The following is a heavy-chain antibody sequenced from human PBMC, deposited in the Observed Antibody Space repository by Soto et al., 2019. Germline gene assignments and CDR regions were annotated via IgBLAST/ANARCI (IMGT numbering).Heavy chain of an antibody. J-gene: IGHJ5*02. CDR1: GFTFSSYG. Sequence: QVQLVESGGGVVQPGRSLRLSCAASGFTFSSYGMHWVRQAPGKGLGWVAVISYDGSNKYYADSVKGRFTISRDNSKNTLYLQMNSLRAEDTAVYYCAKGDPTAIAVAANSWFDPWGQGTLVTVSS. CDR2: ISYDGSNK. CDR3: AKGDPTAIAVAANSWFDP. V-gene: IGHV3-30*18. D-gene: IGHD6-19*01.